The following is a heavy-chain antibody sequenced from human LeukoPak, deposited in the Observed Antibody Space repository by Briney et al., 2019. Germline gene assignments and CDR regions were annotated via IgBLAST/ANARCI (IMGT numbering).Heavy chain of an antibody. CDR3: ARTQDGDYGDFLGYLDP. CDR1: GYTFNSYG. D-gene: IGHD4-17*01. J-gene: IGHJ5*02. Sequence: ASVKVSCKASGYTFNSYGISWVRQAPGQGLEWMGWISAYNGVTGYAQKVQGRVTMTKDTSTGTAYLDLRSLTSDDTAVYYCARTQDGDYGDFLGYLDPWGQGTLVTVSS. CDR2: ISAYNGVT. V-gene: IGHV1-18*01.